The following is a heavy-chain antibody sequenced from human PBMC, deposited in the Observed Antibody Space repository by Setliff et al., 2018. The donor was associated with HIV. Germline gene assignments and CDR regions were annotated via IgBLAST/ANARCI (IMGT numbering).Heavy chain of an antibody. J-gene: IGHJ4*02. V-gene: IGHV4-34*01. CDR3: VRQGHWYIPWYFDY. Sequence: SETLSLTCAVYGGSLTGYFWTWIRQSPGKGLEWVGQVNRDGGAHYNPSLRSRVTISVDTSKNQFSLKLSSVTAADTAVYYCVRQGHWYIPWYFDYWGQGALVTVSS. D-gene: IGHD1-20*01. CDR2: VNRDGGA. CDR1: GGSLTGYF.